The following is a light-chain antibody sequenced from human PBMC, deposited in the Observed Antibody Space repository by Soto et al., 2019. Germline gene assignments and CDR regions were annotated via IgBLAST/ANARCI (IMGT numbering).Light chain of an antibody. Sequence: ELVLTQAPATLSLPPGERANLSCRASQRVSRYLACNQQKPGQARRFLISDASHRATGIPARFSGSGSGPDFPLTISSLEPEDFAVYYCQQRSNWSLTFGQGTKVDSK. J-gene: IGKJ1*01. V-gene: IGKV3-11*01. CDR2: DAS. CDR1: QRVSRY. CDR3: QQRSNWSLT.